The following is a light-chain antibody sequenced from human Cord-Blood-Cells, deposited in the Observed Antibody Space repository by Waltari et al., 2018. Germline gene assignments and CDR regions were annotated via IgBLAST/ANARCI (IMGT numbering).Light chain of an antibody. CDR3: QAWDSSTYV. Sequence: SYELTQPPSVSVSPGQTASITCSGDKLGDKYACWYQQKPGQYPVLVIYQDSKRPSGIPERFSGSNSGNTATLTISGTQAMDEDDYYCQAWDSSTYVFGTGTKVTVL. V-gene: IGLV3-1*01. J-gene: IGLJ1*01. CDR2: QDS. CDR1: KLGDKY.